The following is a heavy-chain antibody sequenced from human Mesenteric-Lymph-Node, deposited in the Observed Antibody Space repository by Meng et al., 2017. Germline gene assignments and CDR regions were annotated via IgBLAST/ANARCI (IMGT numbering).Heavy chain of an antibody. V-gene: IGHV1-69*13. CDR2: IIPIFGTA. J-gene: IGHJ4*02. CDR1: GGTFISYA. D-gene: IGHD3-22*01. CDR3: ARDLGYDSSGYPHYSFDY. Sequence: SVKVSCKASGGTFISYAISWVRQAPGQGIEGMGGIIPIFGTANYAQKFQGRVTITADESTSTAYMELSSLRSEDTAVYYCARDLGYDSSGYPHYSFDYWGQGTLVTVSS.